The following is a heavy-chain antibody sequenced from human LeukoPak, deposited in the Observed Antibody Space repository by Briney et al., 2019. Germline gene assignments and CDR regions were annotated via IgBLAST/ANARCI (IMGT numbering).Heavy chain of an antibody. CDR1: GFTFSNYW. CDR2: INTDGSST. J-gene: IGHJ6*03. V-gene: IGHV3-74*01. CDR3: ARDSYSNYFYYYYMDV. D-gene: IGHD4-11*01. Sequence: PGGSLRLSCAASGFTFSNYWMHWVRQAPGKGLVWVSRINTDGSSTSYVDSVKGRFTISRDNAKNSLYLQMNSLRAEDTAVYYCARDSYSNYFYYYYMDVWGKGTTVTASS.